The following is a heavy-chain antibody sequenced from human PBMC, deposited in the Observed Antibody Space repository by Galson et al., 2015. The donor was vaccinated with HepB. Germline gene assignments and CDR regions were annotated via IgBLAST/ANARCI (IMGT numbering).Heavy chain of an antibody. Sequence: SLRLSCAASGFSFGSHSMSWVRQTPGKGLEWVSVISARGESTYYADLAKGRFTISRDNSKNTLFPRMNDLRAEDTAVYHCTKDRTTGEVHYFYAMDAWGQGTTVSVSS. CDR1: GFSFGSHS. V-gene: IGHV3-23*01. J-gene: IGHJ6*02. CDR3: TKDRTTGEVHYFYAMDA. CDR2: ISARGEST. D-gene: IGHD1-1*01.